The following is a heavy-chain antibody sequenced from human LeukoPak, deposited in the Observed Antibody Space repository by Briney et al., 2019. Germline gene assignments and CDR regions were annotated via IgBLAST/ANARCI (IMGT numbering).Heavy chain of an antibody. CDR3: ARDLTYYYYGMDV. Sequence: PGGSLRLSCAASGFTFSSSSLTWVRQAPGKGLEWVAAIKPDGTEKYSVDSVKGRFTISRDNTKNSVYLQMITLRAEDTAVYYCARDLTYYYYGMDVWGQGATVTVSS. J-gene: IGHJ6*02. CDR2: IKPDGTEK. CDR1: GFTFSSSS. D-gene: IGHD4/OR15-4a*01. V-gene: IGHV3-7*03.